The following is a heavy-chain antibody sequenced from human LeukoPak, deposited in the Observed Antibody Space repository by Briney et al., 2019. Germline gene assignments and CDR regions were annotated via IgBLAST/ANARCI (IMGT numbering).Heavy chain of an antibody. V-gene: IGHV4-30-4*08. J-gene: IGHJ5*02. CDR3: ARDRDTAGWFDP. CDR2: IYYSGST. D-gene: IGHD5-18*01. Sequence: PSETLSLTCTVSGGSISSGDYYWSWIRQPPGKGLEWIGYIYYSGSTYYNPSLKSRVTISVDTSKNKFSLKLSSVTAADTAVYYCARDRDTAGWFDPWGQGTLVTVSS. CDR1: GGSISSGDYY.